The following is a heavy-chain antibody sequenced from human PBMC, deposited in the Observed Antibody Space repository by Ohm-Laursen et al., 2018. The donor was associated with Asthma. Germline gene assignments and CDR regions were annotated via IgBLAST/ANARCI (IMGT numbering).Heavy chain of an antibody. V-gene: IGHV3-23*01. D-gene: IGHD1-26*01. J-gene: IGHJ1*01. CDR2: IGFGGGYI. Sequence: GSLRLSCAASGFTFSTSDMRWVRQVPGKGLEWVSSIGFGGGYISYADSVKGRFTISRDNSKNTLYLQLNSLRAEDTALYYCARIGPEWELPGREYSLHHWGEGTLVTVSS. CDR3: ARIGPEWELPGREYSLHH. CDR1: GFTFSTSD.